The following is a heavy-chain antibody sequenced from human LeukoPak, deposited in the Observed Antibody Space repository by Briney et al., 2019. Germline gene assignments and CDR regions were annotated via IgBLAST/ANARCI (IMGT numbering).Heavy chain of an antibody. CDR1: GFTLTNYH. CDR2: IRGAGDSP. V-gene: IGHV1-46*01. Sequence: ASVKVSCKASGFTLTNYHMHWVRLAPGQGLEWVALIRGAGDSPDYAQKFQGRVTMTRDTSTSTVYMELSSLRSEDTAVYYCARGSTSPTPLDYWGQGTLVTVSS. CDR3: ARGSTSPTPLDY. J-gene: IGHJ4*02. D-gene: IGHD2-2*01.